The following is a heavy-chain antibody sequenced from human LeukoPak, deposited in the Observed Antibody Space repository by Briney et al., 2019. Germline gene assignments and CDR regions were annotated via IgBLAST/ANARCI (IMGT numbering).Heavy chain of an antibody. Sequence: PGGSLRLSCAASGFTVSSNYMNWVRQAPGKGLEWVSTISASGTITYYADSVKGRCTISRDYSKNTVYLQMNSLRAEDTAVYYCAYLGLSSDWNDVPGPQIDYWGQGTLVSVSS. CDR3: AYLGLSSDWNDVPGPQIDY. D-gene: IGHD1-1*01. CDR1: GFTVSSNY. J-gene: IGHJ4*02. V-gene: IGHV3-53*01. CDR2: ISASGTIT.